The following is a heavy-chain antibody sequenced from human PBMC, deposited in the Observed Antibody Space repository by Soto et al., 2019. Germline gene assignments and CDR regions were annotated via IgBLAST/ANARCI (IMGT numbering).Heavy chain of an antibody. CDR2: INHSGST. CDR1: GGSFSGYY. V-gene: IGHV4-34*01. Sequence: SETLSLTCAVYGGSFSGYYWSWIRQPPGKGLEWIGEINHSGSTNYNPSLKSRVTISVDTSKNQFSLRLSSVTAADTAVYYCARRNDGSSWYSYYYYYGMDVWGQGTTVTSP. D-gene: IGHD6-13*01. CDR3: ARRNDGSSWYSYYYYYGMDV. J-gene: IGHJ6*02.